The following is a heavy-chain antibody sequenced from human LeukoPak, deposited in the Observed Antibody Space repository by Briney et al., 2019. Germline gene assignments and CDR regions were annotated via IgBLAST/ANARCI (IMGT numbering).Heavy chain of an antibody. V-gene: IGHV3-23*01. CDR1: GFTFSNYA. CDR3: AKDGKAVAGQLLFDY. Sequence: GGSLRLSCAASGFTFSNYAMSWVRQAPGKGLEWVSAISGSGGSTYYADSVKGRFTISRDNSKNTLYLQMNSLRAEDTAVYYCAKDGKAVAGQLLFDYWGQGTLVTVSS. CDR2: ISGSGGST. J-gene: IGHJ4*02. D-gene: IGHD6-19*01.